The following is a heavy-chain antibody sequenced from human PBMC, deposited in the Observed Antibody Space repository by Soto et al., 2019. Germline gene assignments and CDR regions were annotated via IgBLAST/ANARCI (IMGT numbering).Heavy chain of an antibody. D-gene: IGHD3-22*01. CDR3: AKVNYYDSSGYYYYGMDV. CDR2: IPYDGSNK. CDR1: GFTFSSYG. J-gene: IGHJ6*02. Sequence: GGSLRLSCAASGFTFSSYGMHWVRQAPGKGLEWVAVIPYDGSNKYFADSLKGRFTISRDNSKNTLYLQMNSLRAEDTAVFYCAKVNYYDSSGYYYYGMDVWGQGTMVTVSS. V-gene: IGHV3-30*18.